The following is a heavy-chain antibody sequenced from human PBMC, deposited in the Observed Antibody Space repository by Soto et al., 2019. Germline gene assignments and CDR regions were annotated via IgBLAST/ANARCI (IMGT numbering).Heavy chain of an antibody. J-gene: IGHJ5*01. V-gene: IGHV3-7*01. D-gene: IGHD3-16*01. CDR1: GFTFSNYW. CDR3: ATYAHHTFDS. CDR2: IKQDGSEK. Sequence: EVQLVESGGGLVQPGGSLRLSCAASGFTFSNYWMSWVRQAPGKGPEWVANIKQDGSEKNYVDSVEGRFTISRDNAKNSLYLQMNILRAEDTAVYYCATYAHHTFDSWGQGTLVTVSS.